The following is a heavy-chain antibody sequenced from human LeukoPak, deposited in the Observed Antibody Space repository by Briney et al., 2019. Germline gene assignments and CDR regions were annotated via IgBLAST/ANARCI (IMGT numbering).Heavy chain of an antibody. J-gene: IGHJ5*02. CDR1: GGSFSGYY. CDR3: ARRGGYWTKYNWFDP. D-gene: IGHD2-15*01. Sequence: PSETLSLTCAVYGGSFSGYYWSWIRQPPGKGLEWIGEINHSGSTNYNPSLKSRVTISVDTSKNQFSLKLSSVTAADTAVYYCARRGGYWTKYNWFDPWGQGTLVTVPS. V-gene: IGHV4-34*01. CDR2: INHSGST.